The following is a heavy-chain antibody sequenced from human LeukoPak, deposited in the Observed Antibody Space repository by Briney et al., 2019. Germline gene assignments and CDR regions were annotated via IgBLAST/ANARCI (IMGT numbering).Heavy chain of an antibody. D-gene: IGHD4-11*01. CDR3: AREVETTVTTSGPPGYYYYYYMDV. Sequence: PSETLSLTCTVSGGSISSSSYYWGWIRQPPGKGLEWIGSMYYSGSTYYNPSLKSRVTMSVDTSKNQLSLKLSSVTAADTAVYYCAREVETTVTTSGPPGYYYYYYMDVWGKGTTVTVSS. CDR1: GGSISSSSYY. V-gene: IGHV4-39*02. CDR2: MYYSGST. J-gene: IGHJ6*03.